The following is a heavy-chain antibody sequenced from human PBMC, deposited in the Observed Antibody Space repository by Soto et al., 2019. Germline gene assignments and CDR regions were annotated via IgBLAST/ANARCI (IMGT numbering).Heavy chain of an antibody. CDR1: GGSMSSYY. CDR3: ARSPTAVILDY. Sequence: QVQLQESGPGLVKPSETLSLACTVSGGSMSSYYWSWIRQPPGKGLEWIGYIYYTGRTNYKPSLKSXVXXXXXXXXXXXXXXXXXXXXXXXXXYXCARSPTAVILDYWGQGTLVTVPS. J-gene: IGHJ4*02. V-gene: IGHV4-59*01. CDR2: IYYTGRT. D-gene: IGHD3-16*02.